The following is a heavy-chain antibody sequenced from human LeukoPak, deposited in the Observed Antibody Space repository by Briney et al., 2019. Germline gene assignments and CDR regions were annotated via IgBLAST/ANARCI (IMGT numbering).Heavy chain of an antibody. V-gene: IGHV1-69*05. D-gene: IGHD6-19*01. CDR1: GGTFSSYA. CDR2: VIPIFGTA. CDR3: ARSGYSSGWYYFDY. Sequence: SVKVSCKASGGTFSSYAISWVRQAPGQGLEWMGRVIPIFGTANYAQKFQGRVTITTDESTCTAYMELSSLRSEDTAVYYCARSGYSSGWYYFDYWGQGTLVTVSS. J-gene: IGHJ4*02.